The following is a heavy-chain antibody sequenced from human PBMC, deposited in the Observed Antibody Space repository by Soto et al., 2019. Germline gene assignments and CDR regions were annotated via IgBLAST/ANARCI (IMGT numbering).Heavy chain of an antibody. Sequence: ASVKVSCKASGYTFTSYGISWVRQAPGQGLEWMGWISAYNGNTNYAQKLQGRVTMTTDTSTSTAYMELRSLRSDDTAVYYCARDGTRPPTMVRGGAHFDPWGQGTLVTVSS. V-gene: IGHV1-18*01. CDR2: ISAYNGNT. CDR1: GYTFTSYG. D-gene: IGHD3-10*01. J-gene: IGHJ5*02. CDR3: ARDGTRPPTMVRGGAHFDP.